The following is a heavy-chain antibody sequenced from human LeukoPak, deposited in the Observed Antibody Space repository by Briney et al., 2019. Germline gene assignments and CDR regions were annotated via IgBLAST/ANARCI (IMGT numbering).Heavy chain of an antibody. V-gene: IGHV3-23*01. Sequence: PGGSLRLSCAASGFTFSSYAMSWVRQAPGKWLEWVSAISGSGGSTYYADSVKGRFTISRDNSKNTLYLQMNSLRAEDTAVYYRAKAQIQLENLPPPFWGQGTLVTVSS. D-gene: IGHD1-1*01. CDR2: ISGSGGST. CDR1: GFTFSSYA. CDR3: AKAQIQLENLPPPF. J-gene: IGHJ4*02.